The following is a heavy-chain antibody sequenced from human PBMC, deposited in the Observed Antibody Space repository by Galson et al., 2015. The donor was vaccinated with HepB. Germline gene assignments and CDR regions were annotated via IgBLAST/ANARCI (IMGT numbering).Heavy chain of an antibody. Sequence: SLRLSCAASGFTFGDYAMSWVRQAPGKGLEWVGFIRSKAYGGTTEYAASVKGRFTISRDDSKSIAYLQMNSLKTEDTAVYYCSYQLLDLGLDYWGQGTLVTVSS. V-gene: IGHV3-49*04. J-gene: IGHJ4*02. D-gene: IGHD2-2*01. CDR1: GFTFGDYA. CDR2: IRSKAYGGTT. CDR3: SYQLLDLGLDY.